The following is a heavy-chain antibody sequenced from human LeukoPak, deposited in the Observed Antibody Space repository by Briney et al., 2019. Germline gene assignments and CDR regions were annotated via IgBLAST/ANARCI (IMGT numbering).Heavy chain of an antibody. CDR1: GFTFSSYA. CDR3: ARQGKTYDSSGWCDY. D-gene: IGHD3-22*01. V-gene: IGHV3-30-3*01. J-gene: IGHJ4*02. Sequence: PGGSLRLSCAASGFTFSSYAMHWVRQAPGKGLEGVAVRSYDGSNKYYADSVKGRFTISRDNSKNTMYLQMNSLRAEDTAVYYCARQGKTYDSSGWCDYWGQGTLVTVSS. CDR2: RSYDGSNK.